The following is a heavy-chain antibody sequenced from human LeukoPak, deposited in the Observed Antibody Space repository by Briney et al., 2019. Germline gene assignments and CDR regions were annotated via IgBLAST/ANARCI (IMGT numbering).Heavy chain of an antibody. V-gene: IGHV4-59*01. J-gene: IGHJ4*02. CDR1: GGSISSYY. D-gene: IGHD6-13*01. Sequence: PSETLSLTCTVSGGSISSYYWSWIRQPPGKGLEWIGYIYYSGSTNYNPSLKSRVTISVDTFKNQFSLKLSSVTAADTAVYYCARYSSSWYPFDYWGQGTLVTVSS. CDR2: IYYSGST. CDR3: ARYSSSWYPFDY.